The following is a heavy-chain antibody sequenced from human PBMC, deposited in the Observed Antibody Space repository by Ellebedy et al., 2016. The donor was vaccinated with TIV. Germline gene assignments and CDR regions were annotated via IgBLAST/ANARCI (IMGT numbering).Heavy chain of an antibody. D-gene: IGHD3-10*01. CDR2: IKQDGGEK. CDR3: ARDGGSGSYWEGFDY. V-gene: IGHV3-7*01. Sequence: GKSLKISCAVTGFSFTSYWMSWVRQAPGRGLEWVANIKQDGGEKYYVDSVKGRFTISRDNARNSLYLQMSSLRVEDTAVYYCARDGGSGSYWEGFDYWGQGTLVTVSS. CDR1: GFSFTSYW. J-gene: IGHJ4*02.